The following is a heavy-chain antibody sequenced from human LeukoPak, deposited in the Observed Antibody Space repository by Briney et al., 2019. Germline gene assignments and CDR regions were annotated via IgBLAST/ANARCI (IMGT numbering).Heavy chain of an antibody. V-gene: IGHV4-30-4*08. J-gene: IGHJ6*03. CDR3: ARLIRIAAAGTGGTSVYYYYMDV. D-gene: IGHD6-13*01. Sequence: PSETLSLTCTVSGGSISSGDYYWSWIRQPPGKGLEWIGYIYYSGSTYYNPSLKSRVTISVDTSKNQFSLKLSSVTAADTAVYYCARLIRIAAAGTGGTSVYYYYMDVWGKGTTVTVSS. CDR1: GGSISSGDYY. CDR2: IYYSGST.